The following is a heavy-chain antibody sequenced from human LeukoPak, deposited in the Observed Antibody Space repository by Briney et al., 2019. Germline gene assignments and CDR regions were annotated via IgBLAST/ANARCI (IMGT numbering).Heavy chain of an antibody. CDR2: IYYSGST. CDR3: ARVNSSGWRKGGPDY. V-gene: IGHV4-30-4*08. CDR1: GGSISSGDYY. J-gene: IGHJ4*02. D-gene: IGHD6-19*01. Sequence: KPSQTLSLTCTVSGGSISSGDYYWSWTRQPPGKGLEWIGYIYYSGSTYYNPSLKSRVTISVDTSKNQFSLKLSSVTAADTAVYYCARVNSSGWRKGGPDYWGQGTLVTVSS.